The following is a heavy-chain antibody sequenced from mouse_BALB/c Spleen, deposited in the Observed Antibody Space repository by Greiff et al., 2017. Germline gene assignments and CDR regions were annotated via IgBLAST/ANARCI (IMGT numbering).Heavy chain of an antibody. V-gene: IGHV1-7*01. J-gene: IGHJ2*01. CDR3: ARSYYYGSSYVSY. D-gene: IGHD1-1*01. CDR1: GYTFTSYW. Sequence: QVQLQQSGAELAKPGASVKMSCKASGYTFTSYWMHWVKQRPGQGLEWIGYINPSTGYTEYNQKFKDKATLTADKSSSTAYMQLSSLTSEDSAVYYCARSYYYGSSYVSYWGQGTTLTVSS. CDR2: INPSTGYT.